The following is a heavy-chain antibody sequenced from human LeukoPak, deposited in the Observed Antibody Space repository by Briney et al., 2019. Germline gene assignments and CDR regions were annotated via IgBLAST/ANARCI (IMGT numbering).Heavy chain of an antibody. V-gene: IGHV4-59*08. CDR1: GASISTHY. D-gene: IGHD6-19*01. Sequence: SETLSLTCNVSGASISTHYWSWIRQSPGEGLEWIGYADYTGSTKYNPSLKSRVTMSLDTSNNQFSLKLNSVTAADTALYYVAGWYRSGWDFNCWGQGTMVSVSS. CDR2: ADYTGST. CDR3: AGWYRSGWDFNC. J-gene: IGHJ4*02.